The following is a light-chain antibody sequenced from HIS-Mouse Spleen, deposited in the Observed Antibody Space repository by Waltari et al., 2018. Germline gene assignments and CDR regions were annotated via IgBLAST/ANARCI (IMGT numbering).Light chain of an antibody. CDR2: RNN. Sequence: QSVLTQPPSASGTPGPRVTISCSGSSSNIGSNSVYWYQQRPGTAPKLLIYRNNQRPSGVPDRFSGSKSGTSASLAISGLRSEDEADYYCAAWDDSLSGVVFGGGTKLTVL. CDR3: AAWDDSLSGVV. V-gene: IGLV1-47*01. J-gene: IGLJ2*01. CDR1: SSNIGSNS.